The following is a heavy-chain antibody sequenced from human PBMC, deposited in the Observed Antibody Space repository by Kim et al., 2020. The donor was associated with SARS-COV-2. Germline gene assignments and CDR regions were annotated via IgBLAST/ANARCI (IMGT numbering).Heavy chain of an antibody. D-gene: IGHD6-6*01. CDR2: INPNSGGT. Sequence: ASVKVSCKASGYTFTGYYMHWVRQAPGQGLEWMGWINPNSGGTNYAQKFQGRVTMTRDTSISTAYMELSRLRSDDTVVYYCAREWGQLARHLDYWGQGTLVTVSS. CDR3: AREWGQLARHLDY. J-gene: IGHJ4*02. V-gene: IGHV1-2*02. CDR1: GYTFTGYY.